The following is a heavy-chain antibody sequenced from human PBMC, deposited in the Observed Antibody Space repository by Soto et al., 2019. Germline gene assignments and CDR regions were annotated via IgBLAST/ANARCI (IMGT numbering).Heavy chain of an antibody. CDR1: GGTFSSYA. Sequence: RASVKVSCKASGGTFSSYAISWVRQAPGQGLEWMGGIIPIFGTANYAQKFQGRVTITADKSTSTAYMELSSLRSEDTAVYYCARAVRVPGGLYSSSLWSPYYYYGMDVWGQGTTVTVSS. CDR2: IIPIFGTA. D-gene: IGHD6-6*01. J-gene: IGHJ6*02. CDR3: ARAVRVPGGLYSSSLWSPYYYYGMDV. V-gene: IGHV1-69*06.